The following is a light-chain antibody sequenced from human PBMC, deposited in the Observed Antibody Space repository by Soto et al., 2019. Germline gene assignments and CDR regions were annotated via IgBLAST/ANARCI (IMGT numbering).Light chain of an antibody. CDR3: ISYTSSNTWV. Sequence: QSALTQPASVSASPGQSITISCTGRSSDVGGFNYVSRYQHHPGKAPKVMIHEVSNRPSGVSTRFSGSKSGNTASLTISGLQAEDEADYYCISYTSSNTWVFGGGTKLTV. J-gene: IGLJ3*02. V-gene: IGLV2-14*01. CDR1: SSDVGGFNY. CDR2: EVS.